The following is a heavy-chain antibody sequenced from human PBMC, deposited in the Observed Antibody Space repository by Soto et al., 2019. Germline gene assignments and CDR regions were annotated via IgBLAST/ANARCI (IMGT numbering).Heavy chain of an antibody. D-gene: IGHD3-16*01. CDR1: VYTFTNHG. J-gene: IGHJ3*01. V-gene: IGHV1-18*04. CDR3: ARDRVAGMWGDACAL. Sequence: QVQLVQSGTEVKKPGASVKVSCKTSVYTFTNHGITWVRQAPGQGLEWMGWINPYNANTHYAQKLQGRVTMTTATSTTTAYMELRSLTSDDTAVYYCARDRVAGMWGDACALWGQGTVVTVSS. CDR2: INPYNANT.